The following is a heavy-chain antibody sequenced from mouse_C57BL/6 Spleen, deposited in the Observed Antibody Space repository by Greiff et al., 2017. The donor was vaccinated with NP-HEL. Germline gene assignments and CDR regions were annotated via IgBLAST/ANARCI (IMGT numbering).Heavy chain of an antibody. CDR2: INYDGSST. V-gene: IGHV5-16*01. J-gene: IGHJ3*01. Sequence: EVMLVESEGGLVQPGSSMKLSCTASGFTFSDYYMAWVRQVPEKGLEWVANINYDGSSTYYLDSLKSRFIISRDNAKNILYLQMSSLKSEDTATYYCAREYDGPYGGFAYWGQGTLVTVSA. CDR1: GFTFSDYY. D-gene: IGHD2-3*01. CDR3: AREYDGPYGGFAY.